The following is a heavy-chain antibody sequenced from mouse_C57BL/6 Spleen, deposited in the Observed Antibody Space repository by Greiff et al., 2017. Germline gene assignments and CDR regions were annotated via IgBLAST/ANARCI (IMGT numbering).Heavy chain of an antibody. CDR3: AMPYYYGSSPYYAMDY. V-gene: IGHV1-74*01. J-gene: IGHJ4*01. Sequence: VQLQQPGAELVKPGASVKVSCKASGYTFTSYWMHWVKQRPGQGLEWIGRIHPSDSDTNYNQKFKGKATLTVDKSSSTAYMQLSSLTSEDSAVYYCAMPYYYGSSPYYAMDYWGQGTSVTVSS. D-gene: IGHD1-1*01. CDR1: GYTFTSYW. CDR2: IHPSDSDT.